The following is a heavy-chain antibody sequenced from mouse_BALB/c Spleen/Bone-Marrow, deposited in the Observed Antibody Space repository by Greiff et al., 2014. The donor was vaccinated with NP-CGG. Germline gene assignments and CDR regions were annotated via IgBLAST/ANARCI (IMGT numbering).Heavy chain of an antibody. CDR2: INSNGGST. D-gene: IGHD2-14*01. CDR1: GFTFSSYG. J-gene: IGHJ2*01. CDR3: ARPYRYYFDY. Sequence: EVMLVESGGGLVQPGGSLKLSCAASGFTFSSYGMSWVRQTPDKRLELVATINSNGGSTYYPDSVKGRFTISRDNAKNTLYLQMSSLKSEDTAMYYCARPYRYYFDYWGQGTTLTVSP. V-gene: IGHV5-6-3*01.